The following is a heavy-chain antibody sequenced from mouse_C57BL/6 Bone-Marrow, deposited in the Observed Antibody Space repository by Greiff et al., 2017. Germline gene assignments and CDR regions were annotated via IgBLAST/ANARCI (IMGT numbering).Heavy chain of an antibody. D-gene: IGHD1-1*01. CDR2: IRNKANNHAT. CDR1: GFTFSDAW. Sequence: EVKLMASGGGLVQPGGSMKLSCAASGFTFSDAWMDWVRQSPEKGLEWVAEIRNKANNHATYYAESVKGRFTISRDDSKSSVYLQMNSLRAEDTGIYYCTRRSTTVVAYWYFDVWGTGTTVTVSS. CDR3: TRRSTTVVAYWYFDV. J-gene: IGHJ1*03. V-gene: IGHV6-6*01.